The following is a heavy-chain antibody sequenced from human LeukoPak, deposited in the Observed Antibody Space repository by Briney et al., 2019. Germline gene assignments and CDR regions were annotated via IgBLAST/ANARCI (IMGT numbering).Heavy chain of an antibody. CDR2: VYGGGHA. Sequence: PSETLSVNCTVSGDSVGSGPNYWSWIRQSPMKGVEWIGWVYGGGHAYHNPSLLGRATISLDKSKNQFCLTLTSVTAADTAVYYCATSDYYDSEYGPPGGMDVWGQGTTVTVSS. CDR1: GDSVGSGPNY. CDR3: ATSDYYDSEYGPPGGMDV. D-gene: IGHD3-22*01. J-gene: IGHJ6*02. V-gene: IGHV4-39*07.